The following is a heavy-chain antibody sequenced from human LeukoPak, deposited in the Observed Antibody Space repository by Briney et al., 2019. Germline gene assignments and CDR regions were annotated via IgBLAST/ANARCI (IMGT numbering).Heavy chain of an antibody. CDR1: GYTFTGYD. CDR2: MNPNSGNT. CDR3: ARGHQLLLVYYYYYMDV. V-gene: IGHV1-8*01. D-gene: IGHD2-2*01. J-gene: IGHJ6*03. Sequence: ASVKVSCKASGYTFTGYDINWVRQATGQGLEWMGWMNPNSGNTGYAQKFQGRVTMTRNTSISTAYMELSSLRSEDTAVYYCARGHQLLLVYYYYYMDVWGKGTTVTVSS.